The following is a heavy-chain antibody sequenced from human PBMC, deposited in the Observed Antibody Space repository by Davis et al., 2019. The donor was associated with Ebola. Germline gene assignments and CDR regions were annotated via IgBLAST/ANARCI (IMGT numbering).Heavy chain of an antibody. CDR2: ISAYNGNT. CDR3: ARDGITIFVDGMDV. J-gene: IGHJ6*02. CDR1: GYTFTSYA. V-gene: IGHV1-18*01. Sequence: ASVKVSCKASGYTFTSYAMHWVRQAPGQRLEWMGWISAYNGNTNYAQKLQGRVTMTTDTSTSTAYMELRSLRSDDTAVYYCARDGITIFVDGMDVWGQGTTVTVSS. D-gene: IGHD3-3*01.